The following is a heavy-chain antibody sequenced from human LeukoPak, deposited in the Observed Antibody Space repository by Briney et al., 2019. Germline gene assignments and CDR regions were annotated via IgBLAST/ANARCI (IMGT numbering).Heavy chain of an antibody. V-gene: IGHV3-9*01. J-gene: IGHJ4*02. D-gene: IGHD5-24*01. CDR1: GFTFDDYA. CDR2: ISWNSGAI. CDR3: AKDRDGYNGNFDY. Sequence: GGSLRLSCATSGFTFDDYAMHWVRQTPGKGLEWVSGISWNSGAIGYADSVKGRFTISRDNAKNSLYLQMNSLRAEDTALYYCAKDRDGYNGNFDYWGQGNLVTVSS.